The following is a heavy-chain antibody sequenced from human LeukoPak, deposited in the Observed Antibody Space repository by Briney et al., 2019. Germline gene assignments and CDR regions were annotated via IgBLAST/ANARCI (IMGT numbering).Heavy chain of an antibody. J-gene: IGHJ4*02. Sequence: GASVKVSCKASGYTFTGYYMHWVRQAPGQGLEWMGWMNPNSGNTGYAQKFQGRVTMTRNTSISTAYMELSSLRSEDTAVYYCARVGGDYGDLDYWGQGTLVTVSS. D-gene: IGHD4-17*01. CDR3: ARVGGDYGDLDY. V-gene: IGHV1-8*02. CDR2: MNPNSGNT. CDR1: GYTFTGYY.